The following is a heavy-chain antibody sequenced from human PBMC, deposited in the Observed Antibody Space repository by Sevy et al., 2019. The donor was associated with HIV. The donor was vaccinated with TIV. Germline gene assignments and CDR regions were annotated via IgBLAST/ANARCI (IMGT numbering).Heavy chain of an antibody. D-gene: IGHD3-3*01. CDR1: GFSFTNYA. Sequence: GGSLRLSCVASGFSFTNYAMSWVRQAPGKGLQWVSVVSGSGGSKYYTDSVEGRFTISRDNSKKTMYLQRNSLRAEDTAVYYCARRPDLGVGIPTWVLDVWGQGTTVTVSS. CDR3: ARRPDLGVGIPTWVLDV. CDR2: VSGSGGSK. V-gene: IGHV3-23*01. J-gene: IGHJ6*02.